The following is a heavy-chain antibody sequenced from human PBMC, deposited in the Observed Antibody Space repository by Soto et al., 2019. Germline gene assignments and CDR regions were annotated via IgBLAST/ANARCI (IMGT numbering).Heavy chain of an antibody. D-gene: IGHD2-8*01. CDR2: IIPISGTA. V-gene: IGHV1-69*12. Sequence: QVQLVQSGAEVKKPGSSVKVSCKASGGTFSSSAISWVRQAPGQGLEWMGGIIPISGTAEYAQKFQGRVTITADESTSTDFMEVSSLRSEDTAVYYCASNGESYYYYGMDVWGQGTTVTVSS. CDR3: ASNGESYYYYGMDV. CDR1: GGTFSSSA. J-gene: IGHJ6*02.